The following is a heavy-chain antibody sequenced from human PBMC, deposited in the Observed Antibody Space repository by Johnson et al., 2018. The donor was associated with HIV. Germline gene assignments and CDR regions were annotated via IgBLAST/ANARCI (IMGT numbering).Heavy chain of an antibody. J-gene: IGHJ3*02. V-gene: IGHV3-48*01. CDR2: ISSSGSTI. Sequence: MHWVRQASGKGLEWVSYISSSGSTIYYADSVKGRFTISRDNSKNTLYLQMNSLRAEDTAVYYCARDRRLREDSFDIWGQGTTVTASS. CDR3: ARDRRLREDSFDI. D-gene: IGHD4-17*01.